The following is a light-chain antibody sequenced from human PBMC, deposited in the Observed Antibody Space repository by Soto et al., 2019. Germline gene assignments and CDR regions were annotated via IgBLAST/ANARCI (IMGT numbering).Light chain of an antibody. J-gene: IGLJ3*02. V-gene: IGLV1-44*01. Sequence: QSVLTQSPSASGTPGQTVTISCSGSSSNIGSNAVNWYQQFPQTAPKLLIYSNNQQPSGVPDRFSGSKSGTSASLAISGLQSEDEADYSCAAWDDSLNGWVFGGGTKVTVL. CDR3: AAWDDSLNGWV. CDR2: SNN. CDR1: SSNIGSNA.